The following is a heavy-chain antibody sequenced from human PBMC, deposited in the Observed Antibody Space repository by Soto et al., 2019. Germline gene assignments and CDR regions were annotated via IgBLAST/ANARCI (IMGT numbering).Heavy chain of an antibody. J-gene: IGHJ5*01. V-gene: IGHV3-30*03. CDR1: GFTFSRNG. CDR2: VSYDGSKK. Sequence: QVQLVESGGGVVQPGTSLRLTCAGSGFTFSRNGMHLVRQAPGKGLEWVALVSYDGSKKYYVDSVKGRFTISRDNSENTLYLQMNSLRAEDTAVYYCARWVGGSMSDNSGKYDSWGHGTLVTVSS. D-gene: IGHD3-22*01. CDR3: ARWVGGSMSDNSGKYDS.